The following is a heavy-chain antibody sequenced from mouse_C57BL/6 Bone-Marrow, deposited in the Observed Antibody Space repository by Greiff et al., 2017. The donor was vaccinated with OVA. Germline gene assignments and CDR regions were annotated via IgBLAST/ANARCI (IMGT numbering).Heavy chain of an antibody. CDR2: IYPGSGNT. J-gene: IGHJ3*01. D-gene: IGHD1-1*01. V-gene: IGHV1-76*01. CDR1: GYTFTDYY. Sequence: QVQLQQSGAELVRPGASVKLSCKASGYTFTDYYINWVKQRPGQGLEWIARIYPGSGNTYYNEKFKGKATLTAEKSSSTAYMQLSSLTSEDSAVYFCASDYYGRGFAYWGQGTLVTVSA. CDR3: ASDYYGRGFAY.